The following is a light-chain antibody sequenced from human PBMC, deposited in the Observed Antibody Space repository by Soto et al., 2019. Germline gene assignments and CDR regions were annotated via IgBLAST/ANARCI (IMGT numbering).Light chain of an antibody. CDR3: QQYENRPYT. Sequence: DIQMTQSPSSLSASIGDRVSFTCQASQDISKFLNWYQHKPGQAPSLLIYDASKSHFGVPSRFSGGGSGTDFTFTISSLQPEDNATYYCQQYENRPYTFGPGTRWISN. CDR1: QDISKF. V-gene: IGKV1-33*01. J-gene: IGKJ3*01. CDR2: DAS.